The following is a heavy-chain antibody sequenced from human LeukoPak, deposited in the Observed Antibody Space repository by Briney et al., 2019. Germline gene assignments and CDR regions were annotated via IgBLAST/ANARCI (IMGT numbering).Heavy chain of an antibody. D-gene: IGHD3-16*02. V-gene: IGHV3-74*01. CDR3: ARDPPDYVWGSYRDPPPDY. Sequence: GGSLRLXCAASGFTFSSYWMHWVRQAPGKGLVWVSRINSDGSSTSYADSVKGRFTISRDNAKDTVELEMNSLRAEDTAVYYCARDPPDYVWGSYRDPPPDYWGQGTLVTVSS. CDR2: INSDGSST. J-gene: IGHJ4*02. CDR1: GFTFSSYW.